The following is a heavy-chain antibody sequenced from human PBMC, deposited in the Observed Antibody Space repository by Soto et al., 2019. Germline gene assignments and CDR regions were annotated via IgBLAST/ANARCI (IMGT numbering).Heavy chain of an antibody. J-gene: IGHJ4*02. CDR1: GFTFSRYW. D-gene: IGHD3-3*01. CDR3: ARGWVEGLSRQPPTDY. CDR2: IDSYGSRT. Sequence: GGSLRLSCAASGFTFSRYWMHWVRQAPGKGLVWVSRIDSYGSRTSQVDSVEGRFTISRDNAKNTLYLQMNSLRAEDTAVYYCARGWVEGLSRQPPTDYWGQGTLVTVSS. V-gene: IGHV3-74*01.